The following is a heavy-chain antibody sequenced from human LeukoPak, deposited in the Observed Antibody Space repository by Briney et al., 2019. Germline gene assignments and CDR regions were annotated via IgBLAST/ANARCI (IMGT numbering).Heavy chain of an antibody. CDR1: GGTFSSYA. V-gene: IGHV1-69*04. J-gene: IGHJ4*02. Sequence: PGASVKVSCKASGGTFSSYAISWVRQAPGQGLEWMGRIIPILGIANYAQKFQGRVTITADKSTSTAYMELSSLRSEDTAVYYCARDSRRWLPHYFDYWGQGTLVTVSS. CDR3: ARDSRRWLPHYFDY. CDR2: IIPILGIA. D-gene: IGHD5-24*01.